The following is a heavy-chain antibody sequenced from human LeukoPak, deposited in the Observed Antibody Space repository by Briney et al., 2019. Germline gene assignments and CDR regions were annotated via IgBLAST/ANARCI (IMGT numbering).Heavy chain of an antibody. J-gene: IGHJ5*02. D-gene: IGHD3-22*01. CDR1: GFTFSSYS. Sequence: GGSLRLSCAASGFTFSSYSMNWVRQAPGKGLEWVSSISSSSTYIYYADSVKGRFTISRDNAKNSLFLQMNSLRAEDTAVYYCARSPTSPLYYYDGSGYYYDPYNWFDPWGQGTLVTVSS. CDR2: ISSSSTYI. V-gene: IGHV3-21*01. CDR3: ARSPTSPLYYYDGSGYYYDPYNWFDP.